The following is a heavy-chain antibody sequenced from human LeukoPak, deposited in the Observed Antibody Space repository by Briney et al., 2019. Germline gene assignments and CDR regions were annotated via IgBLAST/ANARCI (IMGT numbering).Heavy chain of an antibody. CDR2: ISAYNGNT. J-gene: IGHJ2*01. V-gene: IGHV1-18*01. Sequence: ASVKVSCKASGYTFTSYGISWVRQAPGQRLEWMGWISAYNGNTNYAQKLQGRVTMTTDTSTSTAYMELRSLRSDDTAVYYCARAFSSSSRYYWYFGLWGRGTLVTVSS. CDR3: ARAFSSSSRYYWYFGL. D-gene: IGHD6-13*01. CDR1: GYTFTSYG.